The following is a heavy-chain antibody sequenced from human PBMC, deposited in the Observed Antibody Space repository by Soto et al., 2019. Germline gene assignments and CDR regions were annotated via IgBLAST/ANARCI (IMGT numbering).Heavy chain of an antibody. Sequence: QVPLVQSGAEVKKPGSSVKVSCKASGGTFGSYAISWVRQAPGQGLEWMGGIIPIPGTANYAQKFQGRVTIAAGESTSTAYMELSSLRSEDTAVYYCARSQGSSTSLEIYYYYYYGMDGWGQGTTVTVSS. CDR3: ARSQGSSTSLEIYYYYYYGMDG. CDR1: GGTFGSYA. V-gene: IGHV1-69*01. J-gene: IGHJ6*02. D-gene: IGHD2-2*01. CDR2: IIPIPGTA.